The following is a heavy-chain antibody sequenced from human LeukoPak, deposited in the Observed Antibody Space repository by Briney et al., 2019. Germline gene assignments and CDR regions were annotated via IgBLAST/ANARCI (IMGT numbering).Heavy chain of an antibody. CDR2: INQSGST. J-gene: IGHJ4*02. V-gene: IGHV4-34*01. Sequence: PSETLSLTCAVYGGSFSGDYRSWIRQPPGKGLEWIGEINQSGSTSYNPSLKSRVAISVDTSKNQFSLTLSSVTAADTAVYFCARGYASGSYYHYWGQGTLVTVSS. D-gene: IGHD3-10*01. CDR1: GGSFSGDY. CDR3: ARGYASGSYYHY.